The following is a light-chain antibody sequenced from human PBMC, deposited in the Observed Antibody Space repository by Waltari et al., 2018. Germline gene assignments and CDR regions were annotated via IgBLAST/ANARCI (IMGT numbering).Light chain of an antibody. CDR1: QSLVSSDGITY. CDR3: MQGTHWPWT. CDR2: KVS. V-gene: IGKV2-30*01. Sequence: VVMTQSPLSLPVTLGQPASISCRSSQSLVSSDGITYFNWLQQRLGQSPRRLLYKVSNRDAGVPDRFSGSGSGTDFTLRISRVEGEDVGVYYCMQGTHWPWTFGQGTKVEIK. J-gene: IGKJ1*01.